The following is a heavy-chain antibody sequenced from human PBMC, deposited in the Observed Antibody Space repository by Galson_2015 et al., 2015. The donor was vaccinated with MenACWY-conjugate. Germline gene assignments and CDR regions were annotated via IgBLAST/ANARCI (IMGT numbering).Heavy chain of an antibody. CDR2: ISSGGGST. J-gene: IGHJ4*02. CDR1: GGSLNSYW. D-gene: IGHD3-22*01. CDR3: AREYDSSGYYDYFDL. V-gene: IGHV3-74*01. Sequence: SLRLSCAASGGSLNSYWVDWVRQAPGKGLVWVSRISSGGGSTDYADSVKGRFTISRDNAKNTLYLQMNSLRAEDTAVYYCAREYDSSGYYDYFDLWGQGTLVTVSS.